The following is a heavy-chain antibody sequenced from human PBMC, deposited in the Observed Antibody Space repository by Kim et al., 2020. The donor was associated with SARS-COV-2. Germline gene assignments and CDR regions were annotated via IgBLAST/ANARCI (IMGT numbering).Heavy chain of an antibody. Sequence: SETLSLTCTVSGGSISSSSYYWGWIRQPPGKGLEWIGSIYYSGSTYYNQSLKSRVTISVDTSKNQLSLKLSSVTAADTAVYYCARFSGYVDYYYYGMDVWDQGTTVS. CDR1: GGSISSSSYY. CDR3: ARFSGYVDYYYYGMDV. V-gene: IGHV4-39*01. CDR2: IYYSGST. D-gene: IGHD5-12*01. J-gene: IGHJ6*02.